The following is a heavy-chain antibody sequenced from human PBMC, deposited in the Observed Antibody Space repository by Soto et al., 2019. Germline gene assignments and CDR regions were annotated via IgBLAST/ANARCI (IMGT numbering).Heavy chain of an antibody. CDR2: INPNSGGT. V-gene: IGHV1-2*02. CDR3: ARGFSGSYPSRFDY. J-gene: IGHJ4*02. Sequence: ASVKVSCKASGGTFSSYAISWVRQAPGQGLEWMGWINPNSGGTNYAQKFQGRVTMTRDTSISTAYMELSRLRSDDTAVYYCARGFSGSYPSRFDYWGQGTLVTVSS. D-gene: IGHD1-26*01. CDR1: GGTFSSYA.